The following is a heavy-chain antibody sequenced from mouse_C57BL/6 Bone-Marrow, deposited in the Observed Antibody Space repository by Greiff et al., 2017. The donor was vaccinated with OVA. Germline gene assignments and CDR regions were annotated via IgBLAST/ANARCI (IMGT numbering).Heavy chain of an antibody. Sequence: QVQLQQPGAELVKPGASVKLSCKASGYTFTSYWMQWVNQRPGQGLEWIGEIDPSDSYTNYNQKFKGKATLPVDTSSSTAYMQLSSLTSDDAAVYYCARVASCDSDAMDYWGQGTSVTVSS. D-gene: IGHD6-1*01. V-gene: IGHV1-50*01. J-gene: IGHJ4*01. CDR3: ARVASCDSDAMDY. CDR2: IDPSDSYT. CDR1: GYTFTSYW.